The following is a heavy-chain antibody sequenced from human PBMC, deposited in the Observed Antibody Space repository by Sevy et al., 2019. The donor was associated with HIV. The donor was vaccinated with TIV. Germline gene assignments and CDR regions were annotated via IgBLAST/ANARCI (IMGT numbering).Heavy chain of an antibody. D-gene: IGHD3-10*01. CDR3: ARPYGSGTWEAFDT. CDR1: EFTFNTYT. J-gene: IGHJ3*02. CDR2: ISSLSNYI. Sequence: GGSLRLSCAASEFTFNTYTMNWVRQAPGKGLEWVSSISSLSNYIYYADSVKGRFTVSRDNAKNSVFLQMNSLRAEDTAVYYCARPYGSGTWEAFDTWGQGTMVTVSS. V-gene: IGHV3-21*01.